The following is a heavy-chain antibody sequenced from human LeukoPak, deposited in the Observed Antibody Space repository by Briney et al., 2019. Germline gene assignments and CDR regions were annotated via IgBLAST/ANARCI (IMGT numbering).Heavy chain of an antibody. D-gene: IGHD6-13*01. CDR1: GDPISSGGYY. CDR3: ARLNITTAGFGS. V-gene: IGHV4-30-2*01. J-gene: IGHJ1*01. CDR2: IDHSGST. Sequence: SETLSLTCTVSGDPISSGGYYWRWIRRPPGKGLEWIGYIDHSGSTYHNPSLTSRVTISVDRANNQFSMKLSAVPAADTAVFYCARLNITTAGFGSWGQGTLLTVSS.